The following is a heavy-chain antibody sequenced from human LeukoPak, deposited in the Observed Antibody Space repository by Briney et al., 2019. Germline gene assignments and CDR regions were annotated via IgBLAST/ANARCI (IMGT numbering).Heavy chain of an antibody. V-gene: IGHV3-23*01. CDR1: GFTFSGYA. Sequence: GGSLRLSCAVSGFTFSGYAMTWVRQAPGKGLEWVSAISGSGGTTYYADSVRGRFSISRDNSKKTLYLQMNSLRAEDTALYYCAKADHYYYYMDVWCKGTTVTVSS. CDR3: AKADHYYYYMDV. CDR2: ISGSGGTT. J-gene: IGHJ6*03.